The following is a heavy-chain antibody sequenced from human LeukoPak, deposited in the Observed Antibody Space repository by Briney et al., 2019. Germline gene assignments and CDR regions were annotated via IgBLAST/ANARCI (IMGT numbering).Heavy chain of an antibody. Sequence: GASVKVSCKASGGTFSSYAISWVRQAPGQGLEWMGRIIPILGIANYAQKFQGRVTITADKSTSTAYMELSSLRSEDTAVYYCARTGYLLRHRGWFDPWGQGTLVTVSS. CDR1: GGTFSSYA. D-gene: IGHD3-9*01. J-gene: IGHJ5*02. CDR3: ARTGYLLRHRGWFDP. V-gene: IGHV1-69*04. CDR2: IIPILGIA.